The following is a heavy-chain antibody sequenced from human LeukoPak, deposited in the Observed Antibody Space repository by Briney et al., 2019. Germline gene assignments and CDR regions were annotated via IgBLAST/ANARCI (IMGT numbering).Heavy chain of an antibody. CDR1: GYTVKNYD. CDR3: ARSDYGDFDY. D-gene: IGHD4-17*01. Sequence: ASVKVSCKASGYTVKNYDIIWVRQATGQGLQCMGWINPKTGYTDYAQRFQGRITMTRDTSLGTVFMELRSLRSDDTAVYYCARSDYGDFDYWGQGTLVTVSS. V-gene: IGHV1-8*01. J-gene: IGHJ4*02. CDR2: INPKTGYT.